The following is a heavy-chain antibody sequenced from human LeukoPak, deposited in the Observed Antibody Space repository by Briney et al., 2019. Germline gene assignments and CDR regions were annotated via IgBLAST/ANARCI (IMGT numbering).Heavy chain of an antibody. D-gene: IGHD6-19*01. CDR1: NYTFTAYG. Sequence: ASVKVSCKTFNYTFTAYGINWVRQAPGQGLEWMGWIRSDNGKTNYAQKRQGRVTLTTDTTTSTAYMELRSLRSDDTAIYYCARDYSSGWYSVDYWGQGTLITVSS. CDR3: ARDYSSGWYSVDY. V-gene: IGHV1-18*01. J-gene: IGHJ4*02. CDR2: IRSDNGKT.